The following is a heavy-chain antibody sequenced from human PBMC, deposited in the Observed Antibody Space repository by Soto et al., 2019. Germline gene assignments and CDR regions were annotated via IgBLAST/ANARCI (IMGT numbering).Heavy chain of an antibody. Sequence: GGSLRLSCAASGFTFSSYWMSWVRQAPGRGLEWVANIKQDGSEKYYVDSVKGRFTISRDNAKNSLYLQMNSLRAEDTAVYYCARDDDYGAFDIWGQGTMVTVSS. CDR3: ARDDDYGAFDI. V-gene: IGHV3-7*03. CDR1: GFTFSSYW. D-gene: IGHD4-17*01. J-gene: IGHJ3*02. CDR2: IKQDGSEK.